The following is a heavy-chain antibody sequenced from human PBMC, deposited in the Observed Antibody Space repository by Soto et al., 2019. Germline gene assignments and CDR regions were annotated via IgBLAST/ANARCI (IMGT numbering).Heavy chain of an antibody. CDR1: GGSISSGGYY. Sequence: QVQLQESGPGLVKPSQTLSLTCTVSGGSISSGGYYWSWIRQHPGKGLEWIGYIYYSGSTYYNPSLKSRGTISVDTSKNQFSLKLSSVTAADTAVYYCARVRGTISGYYPFFDYWGQGTLVTVSS. V-gene: IGHV4-31*03. D-gene: IGHD3-22*01. CDR2: IYYSGST. CDR3: ARVRGTISGYYPFFDY. J-gene: IGHJ4*02.